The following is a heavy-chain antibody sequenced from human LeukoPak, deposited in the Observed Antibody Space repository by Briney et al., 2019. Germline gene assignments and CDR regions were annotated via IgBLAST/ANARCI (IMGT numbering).Heavy chain of an antibody. CDR2: ISSSSTYT. V-gene: IGHV3-21*01. CDR3: ARAISMVRGVDY. J-gene: IGHJ4*02. CDR1: GFTFSSYN. D-gene: IGHD3-10*01. Sequence: PGGPLRLSCAASGFTFSSYNMNWVRQAPGKGLEWVSSISSSSTYTYYADSVKGRFTISRDNAKNSLYLQMNSLRAEDTAVYYCARAISMVRGVDYWGQGTLVTVSS.